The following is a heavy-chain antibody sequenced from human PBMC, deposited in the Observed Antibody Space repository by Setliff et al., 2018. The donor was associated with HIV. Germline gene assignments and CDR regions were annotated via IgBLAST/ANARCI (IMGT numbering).Heavy chain of an antibody. CDR2: IYHSGST. CDR1: GGSINSTSYY. J-gene: IGHJ3*02. D-gene: IGHD6-19*01. CDR3: ARRNSGWYDAFDI. V-gene: IGHV4-39*07. Sequence: SETLSLTCTVSGGSINSTSYYWGWIRQPPGKGLEWIGSIYHSGSTYYNPSLKSRVTISVDTSKNQFSLKLSSVTAADTAVYHCARRNSGWYDAFDIWGQGTMVTVSS.